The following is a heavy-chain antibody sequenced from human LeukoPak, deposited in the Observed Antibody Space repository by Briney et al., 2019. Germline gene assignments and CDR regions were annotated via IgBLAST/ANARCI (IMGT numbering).Heavy chain of an antibody. CDR1: GFTFSSYW. D-gene: IGHD1-26*01. CDR3: ASDKIVGATKFDY. Sequence: GGSLRLSCAASGFTFSSYWMSWVRQAPGKGLEWVANIKQDGSEKYYVDSVKGRFTISRDNVKNSLYLQMNSLRAEDTAVYYCASDKIVGATKFDYWGQGILATVSS. V-gene: IGHV3-7*01. J-gene: IGHJ4*02. CDR2: IKQDGSEK.